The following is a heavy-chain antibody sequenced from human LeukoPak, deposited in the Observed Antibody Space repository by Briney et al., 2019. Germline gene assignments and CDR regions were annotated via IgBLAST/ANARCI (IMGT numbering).Heavy chain of an antibody. CDR3: AKDGRLVRGVNYGSIIDYFDY. CDR2: ISGSGGST. J-gene: IGHJ4*02. D-gene: IGHD3-10*01. V-gene: IGHV3-23*01. Sequence: GGSLRLSCAPSGFTFSSYAMSWVRQAPGKGLEWVSDISGSGGSTYYADHEKGRFTISRDNSKNTLYLQMNSLRAEDTAVYYCAKDGRLVRGVNYGSIIDYFDYWGQGTLVTVSS. CDR1: GFTFSSYA.